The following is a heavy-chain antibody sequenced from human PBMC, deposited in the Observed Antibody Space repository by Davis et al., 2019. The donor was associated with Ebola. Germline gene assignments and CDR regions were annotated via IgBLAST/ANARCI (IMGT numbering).Heavy chain of an antibody. CDR1: GDTFNTYS. CDR3: ARDFGEGSGSYFVY. Sequence: AASVKVSCKSSGDTFNTYSISWIRQAPGQGLEWMGGIIPFFGTPNYAQKFQGRATITADKFASTVFMELSSLRSEDTAVYYCARDFGEGSGSYFVYWGQGSLVTVSS. CDR2: IIPFFGTP. J-gene: IGHJ4*02. V-gene: IGHV1-69*06. D-gene: IGHD1-26*01.